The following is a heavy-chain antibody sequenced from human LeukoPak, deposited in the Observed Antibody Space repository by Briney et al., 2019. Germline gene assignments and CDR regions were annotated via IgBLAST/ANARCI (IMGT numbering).Heavy chain of an antibody. J-gene: IGHJ4*02. Sequence: SQTLSLTCVTSGDSVSSNTAARNWIRQSPSRGLEWLGRTYYRSKWYNDYAVSVKSRITINPNTSKNQFSLQLNSVTPEDTAVYYCARDNYYDTSGYSFDYWGQGTLVTVSS. CDR1: GDSVSSNTAA. CDR2: TYYRSKWYN. D-gene: IGHD3-22*01. V-gene: IGHV6-1*01. CDR3: ARDNYYDTSGYSFDY.